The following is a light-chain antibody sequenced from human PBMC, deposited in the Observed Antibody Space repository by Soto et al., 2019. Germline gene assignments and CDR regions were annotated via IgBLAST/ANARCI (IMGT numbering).Light chain of an antibody. Sequence: QSALTQPASVSGSPGQSITISCTGTSSDVGGYNYVSWYQQNPGKAPKLMVHEVSNRPSGVSNRFSGSKSGNTASLTISGLQAEDEADYYCSSFTSSSTVVFGTVTKVTVL. V-gene: IGLV2-14*01. CDR1: SSDVGGYNY. CDR2: EVS. J-gene: IGLJ1*01. CDR3: SSFTSSSTVV.